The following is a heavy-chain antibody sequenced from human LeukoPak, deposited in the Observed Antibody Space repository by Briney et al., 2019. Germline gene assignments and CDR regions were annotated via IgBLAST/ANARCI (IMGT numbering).Heavy chain of an antibody. CDR2: IYTSGST. J-gene: IGHJ5*02. V-gene: IGHV4-4*07. D-gene: IGHD3-3*01. Sequence: NPSETLSLTCTVSGGSISSYYWSWIRQPAGKGLEWIGRIYTSGSTNYNPSLKSRVTMSVDTSKNQFSLKLSSVTAADTAVYYRARSLRFLEWSYTGNWFDPWGQGTLVTVSS. CDR3: ARSLRFLEWSYTGNWFDP. CDR1: GGSISSYY.